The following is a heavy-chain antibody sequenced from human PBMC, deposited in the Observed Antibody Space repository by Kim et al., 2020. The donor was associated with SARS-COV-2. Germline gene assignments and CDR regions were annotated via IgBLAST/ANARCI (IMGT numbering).Heavy chain of an antibody. CDR1: GFTFSDYY. CDR2: ISSSSSYT. J-gene: IGHJ6*02. Sequence: GGSLRLSCAASGFTFSDYYMSWIHQAPGKGLEWVSYISSSSSYTNYADSVKGRFTISRDNAKNSLYLQMNSQRAEDTAVYYCARVGYDYVWGSYRDYYYYYGMDVWGQGTTVTVSS. CDR3: ARVGYDYVWGSYRDYYYYYGMDV. D-gene: IGHD3-16*02. V-gene: IGHV3-11*05.